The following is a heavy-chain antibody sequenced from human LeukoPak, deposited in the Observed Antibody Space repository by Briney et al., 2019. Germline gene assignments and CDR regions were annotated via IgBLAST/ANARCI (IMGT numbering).Heavy chain of an antibody. V-gene: IGHV3-64*01. J-gene: IGHJ4*02. CDR3: ARGRLVVTGVDY. CDR1: GFTFSNYA. CDR2: ISSNGGST. D-gene: IGHD3-22*01. Sequence: GGSLRLSCAASGFTFSNYAMHWVRQAPGKGLEYVSTISSNGGSTYYANSVKGRFTISRDNSKNTLYLQMGSLRAEDMAVYYCARGRLVVTGVDYWGQGTLVTVSS.